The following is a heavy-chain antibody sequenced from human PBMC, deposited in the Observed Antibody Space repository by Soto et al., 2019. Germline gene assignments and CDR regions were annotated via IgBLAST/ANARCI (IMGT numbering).Heavy chain of an antibody. D-gene: IGHD3-3*01. CDR3: ARIKLVEWFFINVDVYDMDV. CDR1: GFTFSSYA. V-gene: IGHV3-48*02. CDR2: ISSDSRTI. Sequence: GGSLRLSCAASGFTFSSYAMSWVRQAPGKGLEWVSFISSDSRTIYYADSVEGRFTVSRDNARNSVSLQMDSLRDEDAAVYYCARIKLVEWFFINVDVYDMDVWGQGTPVTVSS. J-gene: IGHJ6*02.